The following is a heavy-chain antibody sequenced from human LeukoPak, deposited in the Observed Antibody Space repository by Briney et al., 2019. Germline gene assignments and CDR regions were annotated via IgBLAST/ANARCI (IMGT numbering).Heavy chain of an antibody. V-gene: IGHV3-66*01. J-gene: IGHJ6*02. D-gene: IGHD3-22*01. CDR2: TSRGGSA. Sequence: GGSLRLSCAASGFNVSLNYMTWVRQAPGRGLEWVSFTSRGGSAYYADSVKGRFTISRDNSKNTLLLQMNSLRAEDTAVYFCARAHYYDYSYGMDVWGQGTAVTVSS. CDR3: ARAHYYDYSYGMDV. CDR1: GFNVSLNY.